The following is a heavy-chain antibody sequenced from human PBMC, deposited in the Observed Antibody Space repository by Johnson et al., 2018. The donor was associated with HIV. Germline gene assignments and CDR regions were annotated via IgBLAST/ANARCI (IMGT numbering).Heavy chain of an antibody. CDR1: GFTFDDYG. CDR3: TRGHYYDTPYAFDI. Sequence: DVQLVESGGGVVRPGGSLRLSCAASGFTFDDYGMSWVRQAPGKGLEWVSGINWNGGSTGYADSVKGRFTISRDNAKNSLFLQMNSLRAEDTALYYCTRGHYYDTPYAFDIWGQGTMVIMSS. J-gene: IGHJ3*02. V-gene: IGHV3-20*04. D-gene: IGHD3-22*01. CDR2: INWNGGST.